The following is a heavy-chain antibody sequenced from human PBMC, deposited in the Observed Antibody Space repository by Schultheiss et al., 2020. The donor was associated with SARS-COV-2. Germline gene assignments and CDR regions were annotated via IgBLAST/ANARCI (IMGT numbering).Heavy chain of an antibody. D-gene: IGHD3-3*01. V-gene: IGHV1-18*01. Sequence: GESLKISCAASGFTFSSYGISWVRQAPGQGLEWMGWISAYNGNTNYAQKLQGRVTMTTDTSTSTAYMELRSLRSDDTAVYYCAISYYDFWSGPPVGGYFDYWGQGTLVTVSS. CDR2: ISAYNGNT. CDR1: GFTFSSYG. J-gene: IGHJ4*02. CDR3: AISYYDFWSGPPVGGYFDY.